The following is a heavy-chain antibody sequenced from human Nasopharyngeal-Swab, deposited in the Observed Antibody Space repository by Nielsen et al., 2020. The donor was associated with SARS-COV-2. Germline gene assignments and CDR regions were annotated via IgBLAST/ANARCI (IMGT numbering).Heavy chain of an antibody. Sequence: ASVTVSCLVSGYTLTELSTHWVRQAPGKGLEWMGGFDPEDGETIYAQKFQGRVTMTEDTSTDTAYMELSSLRSEDTAVYYCATKVVTAAHDAFDIWGQGTMVTVSS. CDR3: ATKVVTAAHDAFDI. CDR1: GYTLTELS. CDR2: FDPEDGET. J-gene: IGHJ3*02. D-gene: IGHD2-21*02. V-gene: IGHV1-24*01.